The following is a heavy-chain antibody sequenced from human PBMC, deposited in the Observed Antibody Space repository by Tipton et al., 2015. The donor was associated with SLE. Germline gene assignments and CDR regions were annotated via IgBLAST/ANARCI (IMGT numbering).Heavy chain of an antibody. Sequence: TLSLTCIVSGGSITTTPYYWGWFRQSPEKGRGWIGSTHYSGTTYYNPSLESRVTMSMDTSKNEFSLNLRSVTATDTAVYYCARLSPLWFGEYTEYWGQGTLVTVTS. D-gene: IGHD3-10*01. V-gene: IGHV4-39*01. CDR1: GGSITTTPYY. CDR2: THYSGTT. CDR3: ARLSPLWFGEYTEY. J-gene: IGHJ4*02.